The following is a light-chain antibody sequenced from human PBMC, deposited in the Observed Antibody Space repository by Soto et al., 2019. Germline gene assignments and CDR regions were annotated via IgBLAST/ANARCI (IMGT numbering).Light chain of an antibody. CDR2: EVV. CDR1: KNDIGVYDF. Sequence: QSVLTQPPSASGSPGQSVTISCTGTKNDIGVYDFVSWYQHHPGKGPRLIIYEVVQRPSGVPDRFSGSKSGNTASLTVSGLQAADEADYFCKSYAGSNTYVFGSGTKV. V-gene: IGLV2-8*01. CDR3: KSYAGSNTYV. J-gene: IGLJ1*01.